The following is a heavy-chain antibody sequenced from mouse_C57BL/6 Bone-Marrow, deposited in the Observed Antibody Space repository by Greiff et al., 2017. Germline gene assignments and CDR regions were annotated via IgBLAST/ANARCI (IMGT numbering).Heavy chain of an antibody. CDR1: GYTFKSYD. V-gene: IGHV1-85*01. CDR2: IYPRDGST. J-gene: IGHJ1*03. D-gene: IGHD1-1*01. Sequence: VQRVESGPELVKPGASVKLSCKASGYTFKSYDINWVKQRPGQGLEWIGRIYPRDGSTKYNEKCKGKATLKVGTSSSTGYMELHSLTSEDSAVYFCARVEFDGSSGDWYFDVWGTGTTVTVSS. CDR3: ARVEFDGSSGDWYFDV.